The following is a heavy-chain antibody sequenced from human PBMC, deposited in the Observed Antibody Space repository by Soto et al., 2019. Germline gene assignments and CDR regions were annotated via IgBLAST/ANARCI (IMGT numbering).Heavy chain of an antibody. CDR3: ARDMGEDIVVVPAASAFDI. D-gene: IGHD2-2*01. CDR2: ISSSSSYI. CDR1: GFTFSSYS. V-gene: IGHV3-21*01. J-gene: IGHJ3*02. Sequence: EVQLVESGGGLVKPGGSLRLSCAASGFTFSSYSMNWVRQAPGKGLEWVSSISSSSSYIYYADSVKGRFTISRDNAKNSLYLQMNSLRAEDTAVYYCARDMGEDIVVVPAASAFDIWGQGTMVTVSS.